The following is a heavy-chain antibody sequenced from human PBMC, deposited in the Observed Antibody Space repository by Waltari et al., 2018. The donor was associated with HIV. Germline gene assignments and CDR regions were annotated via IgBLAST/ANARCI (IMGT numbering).Heavy chain of an antibody. J-gene: IGHJ6*02. Sequence: QVQLVQSGAEVKKPGASVKVSCKASGYTFTSYGISWVRQAPGQGLELMGWISAYNGTTNYDQNLQGRGAVTNDTSTSTASLEVRRLRSEDTAGYYCAREGVGILSPWGYYYYGMDVWGQGTTVTVSS. CDR3: AREGVGILSPWGYYYYGMDV. CDR2: ISAYNGTT. V-gene: IGHV1-18*01. D-gene: IGHD2-15*01. CDR1: GYTFTSYG.